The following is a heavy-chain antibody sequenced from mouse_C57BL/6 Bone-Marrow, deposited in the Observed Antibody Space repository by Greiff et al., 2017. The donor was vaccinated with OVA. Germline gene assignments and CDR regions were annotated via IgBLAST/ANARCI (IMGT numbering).Heavy chain of an antibody. CDR1: VSPFPSHC. D-gene: IGHD1-1*01. Sequence: VQLQQSGPELVRPGAPLPISCKAPVSPFPSHCHPWVRQRPGHALPRIGEIFPGSGRTYYNEKFKGKATLTVDTSSSTADMQLSSLTSEDSAVYFCARRGPYGSSSYWGQGTLVTVSA. V-gene: IGHV1-56*01. CDR3: ARRGPYGSSSY. CDR2: IFPGSGRT. J-gene: IGHJ3*01.